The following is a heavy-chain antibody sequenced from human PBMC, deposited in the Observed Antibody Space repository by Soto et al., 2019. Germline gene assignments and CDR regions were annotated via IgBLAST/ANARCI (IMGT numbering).Heavy chain of an antibody. Sequence: QVQLVESGGGVVQPGRSLRPPCAAPELTFSTYARPWVGRAPGKGRGWVAVNWYDGSNKYYADFVKGRFTISRDNSKNTLYLQMNSLRAEDTAVYYCASRSPALDYWGQGTLVTVSS. D-gene: IGHD2-2*01. CDR2: NWYDGSNK. J-gene: IGHJ4*02. CDR1: ELTFSTYA. V-gene: IGHV3-33*01. CDR3: ASRSPALDY.